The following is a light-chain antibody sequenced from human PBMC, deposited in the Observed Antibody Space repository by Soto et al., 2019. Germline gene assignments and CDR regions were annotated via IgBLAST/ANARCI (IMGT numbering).Light chain of an antibody. V-gene: IGLV1-47*01. CDR3: AAWDDSLSGVV. J-gene: IGLJ2*01. Sequence: QSVLTQPPSASGTPGQRVTISCSGTSSNIGSNYVYWYQQLPGTAPKLLIFRNNQRPSGVPDRFSGSKSGTSASLAISGLRSEEEADYHCAAWDDSLSGVVFGGGTKLT. CDR1: SSNIGSNY. CDR2: RNN.